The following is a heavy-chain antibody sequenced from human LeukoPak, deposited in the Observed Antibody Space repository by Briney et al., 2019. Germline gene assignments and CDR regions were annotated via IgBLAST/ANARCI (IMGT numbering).Heavy chain of an antibody. CDR3: ARHSGSGWQALGY. Sequence: ASVKVSCKASGYTCSNYGISWVRQAPGLGLEWMGWTSYNGNTNYAQKFQDRVTMTTDTSTTTAYMELRSLESDDTAVYYCARHSGSGWQALGYWGQGTLVTVSS. D-gene: IGHD6-19*01. CDR1: GYTCSNYG. CDR2: TSYNGNT. V-gene: IGHV1-18*04. J-gene: IGHJ4*02.